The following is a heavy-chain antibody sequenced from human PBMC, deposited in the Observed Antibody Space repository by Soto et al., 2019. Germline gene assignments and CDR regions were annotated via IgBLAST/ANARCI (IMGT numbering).Heavy chain of an antibody. CDR2: IYYSGST. CDR3: AREIIAGGNYFFDY. CDR1: GGSISSYY. J-gene: IGHJ4*02. D-gene: IGHD1-7*01. V-gene: IGHV4-59*01. Sequence: SETLSLTCTVSGGSISSYYWSWIRQPPGKGLEWIGYIYYSGSTNYNPSLKSRVTISVDTSKNQFSLKLSSVTAADTAVYYCAREIIAGGNYFFDYWGQGALVTVSS.